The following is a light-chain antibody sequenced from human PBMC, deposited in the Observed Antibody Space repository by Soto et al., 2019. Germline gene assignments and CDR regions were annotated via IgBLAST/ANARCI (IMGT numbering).Light chain of an antibody. Sequence: QSALTQPASVSGSPGQSMTISCTGTSSDVGGYNYVSWYQQHPGKAPKLMIYDVSNRPSGVSNRFSGSKSGNTASLTISGLQAEDEADYYCSSYTSRSTLVVFGGGTKLTVL. CDR2: DVS. J-gene: IGLJ2*01. CDR1: SSDVGGYNY. CDR3: SSYTSRSTLVV. V-gene: IGLV2-14*01.